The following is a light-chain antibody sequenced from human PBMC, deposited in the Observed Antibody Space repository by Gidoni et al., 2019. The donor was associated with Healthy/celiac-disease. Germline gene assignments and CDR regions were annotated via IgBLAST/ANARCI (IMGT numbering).Light chain of an antibody. CDR1: ALPKQY. V-gene: IGLV3-25*03. J-gene: IGLJ2*01. CDR3: QSADSSGTYEV. CDR2: KDS. Sequence: SYELKQPPSVSVSTGQTDRITCSGDALPKQYAYWYQQKPGQAPVLVIYKDSERPSAIPARFSGSSSGTTVTLTISRVQAEDEADYYCQSADSSGTYEVFGGGTTLTVL.